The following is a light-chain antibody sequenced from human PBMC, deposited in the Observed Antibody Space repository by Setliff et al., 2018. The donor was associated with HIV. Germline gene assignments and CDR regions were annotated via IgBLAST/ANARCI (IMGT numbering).Light chain of an antibody. CDR2: EVR. CDR3: CSYAGSNTLV. J-gene: IGLJ3*02. V-gene: IGLV2-23*02. Sequence: SALTQPASVSGSPGQSITISCTGTSSDVGSNSLISWYQQYPGKAPKVIIYEVRKRPAGVSDRFSGSKSASTASLTISGLQAEDEADYYCCSYAGSNTLVFGGGTKVTVL. CDR1: SSDVGSNSL.